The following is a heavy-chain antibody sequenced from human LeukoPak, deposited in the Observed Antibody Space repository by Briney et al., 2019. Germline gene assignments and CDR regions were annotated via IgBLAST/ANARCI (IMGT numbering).Heavy chain of an antibody. J-gene: IGHJ3*02. V-gene: IGHV3-23*01. CDR2: IIATGGST. D-gene: IGHD6-19*01. CDR3: AKGKTSGWDQDAFDI. Sequence: PGASLRLSCAAAGFTFSSYAMSWVRQAPGKGLEWVSRIIATGGSTYYADSVKGRFAISRDNSKNTLYLQLNRLRVEDTAVYYCAKGKTSGWDQDAFDIWGQGTMVTVSS. CDR1: GFTFSSYA.